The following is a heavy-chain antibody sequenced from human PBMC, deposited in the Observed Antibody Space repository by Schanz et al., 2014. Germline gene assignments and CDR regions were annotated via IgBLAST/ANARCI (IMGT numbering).Heavy chain of an antibody. CDR1: GFIFSNSW. CDR3: ARDKGGYYPFDY. D-gene: IGHD3-3*01. Sequence: PLVESGGGLVQPGGSLRLSCAASGFIFSNSWMSWVRQAPGKGLEWVSGMSWNGGSLGYGYSVKGRFTISRDNAKNSSYLQMNSLTADDTAVYYCARDKGGYYPFDYWGRGTLVTVSS. V-gene: IGHV3-9*01. J-gene: IGHJ4*02. CDR2: MSWNGGSL.